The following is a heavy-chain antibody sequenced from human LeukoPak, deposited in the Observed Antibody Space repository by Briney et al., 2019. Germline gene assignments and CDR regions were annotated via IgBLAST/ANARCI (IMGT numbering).Heavy chain of an antibody. D-gene: IGHD2-21*02. CDR3: ARASLVTAGWFDP. CDR2: ISSNGSTI. CDR1: GFTFSDYY. J-gene: IGHJ5*02. Sequence: GGSLRLSCAASGFTFSDYYMSWIRQAPGKGLEWVSYISSNGSTIYYADSVKGRFTISRDNAKNSLYLQMNSMRAEDTAVYYCARASLVTAGWFDPWGQGTLVTVSS. V-gene: IGHV3-11*01.